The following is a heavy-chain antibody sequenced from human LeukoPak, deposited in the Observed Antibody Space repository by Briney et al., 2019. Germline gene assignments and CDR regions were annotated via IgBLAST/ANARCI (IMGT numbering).Heavy chain of an antibody. CDR2: LYSGGST. Sequence: GGSLRLSCAASGFTVSSNYMSWVRQPPGKGLEWVSVLYSGGSTYYADSVKGRFTISRDNPKNTLYLQMKSLRAGDTAVYFCARLGSTVTHFDYWGQGTLVTVSS. D-gene: IGHD4-17*01. J-gene: IGHJ4*02. CDR1: GFTVSSNY. CDR3: ARLGSTVTHFDY. V-gene: IGHV3-66*01.